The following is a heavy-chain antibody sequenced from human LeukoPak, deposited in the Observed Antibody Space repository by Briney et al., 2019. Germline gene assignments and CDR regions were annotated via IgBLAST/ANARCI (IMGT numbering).Heavy chain of an antibody. V-gene: IGHV3-7*03. D-gene: IGHD6-19*01. CDR2: IKQDGSEK. J-gene: IGHJ4*02. CDR1: GVTFSNFW. Sequence: PGGSLRLYCAASGVTFSNFWMNWVRQAPGKGLEWVAIIKQDGSEKIYVDSVKGRFTISRDNAKNSLYVQMNSLTVEDTAIYYCAGGSGWLIDHWGQGTLATVSS. CDR3: AGGSGWLIDH.